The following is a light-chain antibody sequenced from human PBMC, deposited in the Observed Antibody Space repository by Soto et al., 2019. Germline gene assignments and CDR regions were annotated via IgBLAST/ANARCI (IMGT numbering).Light chain of an antibody. CDR1: ISDVGRYNY. CDR2: EVS. V-gene: IGLV2-14*01. Sequence: QSVLTQPASVSGSPGQSITISCTGTISDVGRYNYVSWYLQHPGKVPKLVIYEVSNRPSGVSNRFSGSKSANTASLTISGLQAEDEGDYYCSSYTNNTTWVFGGGTKVTVL. CDR3: SSYTNNTTWV. J-gene: IGLJ3*02.